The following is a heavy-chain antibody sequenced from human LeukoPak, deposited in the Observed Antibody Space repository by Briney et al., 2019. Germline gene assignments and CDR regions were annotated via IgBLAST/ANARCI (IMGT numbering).Heavy chain of an antibody. Sequence: ASVKVSCKASGYTFTSYDINWVRQAPGQGLEWMGWMNPNSGNTVYAQKFQGRVTMTRNTSISTAYMELSSLRSEDTAVYYCARGRSDGYSYDFDYWGQGTLVTVSS. V-gene: IGHV1-8*01. CDR2: MNPNSGNT. CDR3: ARGRSDGYSYDFDY. J-gene: IGHJ4*02. CDR1: GYTFTSYD. D-gene: IGHD5-18*01.